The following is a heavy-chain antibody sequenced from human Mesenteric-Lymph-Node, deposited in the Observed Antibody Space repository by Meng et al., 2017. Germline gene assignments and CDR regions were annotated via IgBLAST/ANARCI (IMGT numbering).Heavy chain of an antibody. Sequence: PLQEACPRLVKPSETRSLTCTVSGASFRTSSHDWGWIRQAPGKGLEWVGSIYYSGSTYYNPSLKSRVTISADTSKNQFSLKLSSVTAADTAVYYCHHTYSSSWYADYWGQGTLVTVSS. V-gene: IGHV4-39*01. CDR1: GASFRTSSHD. D-gene: IGHD6-13*01. J-gene: IGHJ4*02. CDR2: IYYSGST. CDR3: HHTYSSSWYADY.